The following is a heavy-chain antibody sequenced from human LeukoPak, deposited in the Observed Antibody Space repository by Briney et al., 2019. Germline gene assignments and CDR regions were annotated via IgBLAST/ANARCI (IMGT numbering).Heavy chain of an antibody. CDR1: GYTFTSYD. V-gene: IGHV1-8*01. D-gene: IGHD4-17*01. J-gene: IGHJ6*02. CDR3: ARSADDYGDSSYYYYGMDV. CDR2: MNPNSGNT. Sequence: ASVKVSCKASGYTFTSYDINWVRQATGQGLEWMGWMNPNSGNTGYARRFQGRVTMTRNTAIGTAYMELSSLRSEDTAVYYCARSADDYGDSSYYYYGMDVRGQGTTVTVSS.